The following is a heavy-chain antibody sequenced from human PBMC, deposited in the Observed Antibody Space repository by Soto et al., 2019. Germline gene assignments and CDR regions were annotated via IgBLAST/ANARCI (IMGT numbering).Heavy chain of an antibody. CDR2: IYYSGIT. CDR1: DGSIINTGYC. J-gene: IGHJ6*02. CDR3: AGEIYASWKSTDV. Sequence: PSETMSLTYTVSDGSIINTGYCWTRNRQRPGKGLEWLANIYYSGITYSNPSLKSRLTISVDTSKHQFSLQLDSVTVADTAVYYCAGEIYASWKSTDVWGQGTTVTVSS. V-gene: IGHV4-31*03. D-gene: IGHD2-2*01.